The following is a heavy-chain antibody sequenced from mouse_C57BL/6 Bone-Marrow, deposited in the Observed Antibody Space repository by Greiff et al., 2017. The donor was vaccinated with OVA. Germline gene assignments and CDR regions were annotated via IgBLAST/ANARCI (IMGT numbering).Heavy chain of an antibody. V-gene: IGHV1-74*01. J-gene: IGHJ2*01. CDR3: SIWEYGYDGVDY. CDR2: IHPSDSAT. CDR1: GYTFTSYW. Sequence: QVQLQQPGAELVKPGASVKVSCKASGYTFTSYWMHWVKQRPGQGLEWIGRIHPSDSATNYTQKFKGKATLTVDKSSSTAYMQLSSLTSEDSAVYYCSIWEYGYDGVDYWGQGTTLTVSS. D-gene: IGHD2-2*01.